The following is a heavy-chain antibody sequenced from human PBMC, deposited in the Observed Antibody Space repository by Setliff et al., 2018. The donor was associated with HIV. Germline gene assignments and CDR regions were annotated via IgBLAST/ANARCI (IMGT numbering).Heavy chain of an antibody. CDR3: AREIYGGNSRPFDY. CDR1: GGSISSYY. V-gene: IGHV4-59*01. CDR2: IYYNGNT. D-gene: IGHD4-17*01. Sequence: SETLSLTCTVSGGSISSYYWSWIRQSPGKGLEWIGYIYYNGNTNYNPTLNSRGTISVDTSKNQFSLKLTSVTAADTAVYYCAREIYGGNSRPFDYWGQGTLVTVSS. J-gene: IGHJ4*02.